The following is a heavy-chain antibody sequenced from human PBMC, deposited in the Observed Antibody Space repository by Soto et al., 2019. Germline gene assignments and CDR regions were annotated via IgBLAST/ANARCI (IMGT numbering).Heavy chain of an antibody. CDR3: ASSSGWYYDMDV. D-gene: IGHD6-19*01. Sequence: GGSLRLSCAASGFTFSSYAMHWDRQAPGKGLEWVSVISYDGSNKYYADSVKGRFTISRDNSKNTLYLQMNCMRAEDTAVYYCASSSGWYYDMDVWRQGTTVTVSS. V-gene: IGHV3-30-3*01. CDR2: ISYDGSNK. CDR1: GFTFSSYA. J-gene: IGHJ6*02.